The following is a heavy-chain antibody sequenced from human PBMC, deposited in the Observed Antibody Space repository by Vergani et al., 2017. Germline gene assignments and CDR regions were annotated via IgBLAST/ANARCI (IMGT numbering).Heavy chain of an antibody. Sequence: EVQLLESGGGLVQPGGSLRLSCAASGFTFSSYAMSWVRQAPGKGLEWVSAIRGSGGSTYYADSVKGRFTISRDNSKNTLDLQMNSLRAEDTAVYYCAREGEGVVVPAARWDNYYYYYMDVWGKGTTVTVSS. CDR1: GFTFSSYA. J-gene: IGHJ6*03. V-gene: IGHV3-23*01. CDR3: AREGEGVVVPAARWDNYYYYYMDV. D-gene: IGHD2-2*01. CDR2: IRGSGGST.